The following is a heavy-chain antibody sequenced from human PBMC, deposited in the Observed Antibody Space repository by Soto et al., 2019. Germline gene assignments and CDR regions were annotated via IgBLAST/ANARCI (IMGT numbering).Heavy chain of an antibody. J-gene: IGHJ4*02. CDR2: IICDGSGA. CDR3: GRVAVATRGIDY. V-gene: IGHV3-74*01. D-gene: IGHD6-19*01. Sequence: PGGSLRLSFVASGFTFSSSWMHWVRQAPGKGLVWLSRIICDGSGAKYADSLKGRFTISRDNAKNTVYLQMDSLGAEDTAVYYCGRVAVATRGIDYWGQGTMVTVSS. CDR1: GFTFSSSW.